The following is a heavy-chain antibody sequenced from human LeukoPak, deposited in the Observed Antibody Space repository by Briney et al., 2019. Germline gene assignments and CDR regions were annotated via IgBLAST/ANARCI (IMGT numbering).Heavy chain of an antibody. D-gene: IGHD1-7*01. CDR1: GGSISSSSYY. CDR2: IYYSGST. J-gene: IGHJ4*02. Sequence: SETLSLTCAVSGGSISSSSYYWGWIRQPPGKGLEWIGSIYYSGSTYYNPSLKSRVTISVDTSKNQFSLKLSSVTAADTAVYYCARRRYNWNLGFDYWGQGTLVTVSS. V-gene: IGHV4-39*01. CDR3: ARRRYNWNLGFDY.